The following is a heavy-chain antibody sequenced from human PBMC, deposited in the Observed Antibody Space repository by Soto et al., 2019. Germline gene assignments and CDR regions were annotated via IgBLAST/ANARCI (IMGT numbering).Heavy chain of an antibody. CDR1: GRSFSGYY. J-gene: IGHJ4*02. CDR2: INHSGST. Sequence: SETLSLTCAVYGRSFSGYYWSWIRQPPGKGLEWIGEINHSGSTNYNPSLKSRVTISVDTSKNQFSLKLSSVTAADTAVYYCARGWYSSSWYGRSFDYWGQGTLVTVSS. D-gene: IGHD6-13*01. CDR3: ARGWYSSSWYGRSFDY. V-gene: IGHV4-34*01.